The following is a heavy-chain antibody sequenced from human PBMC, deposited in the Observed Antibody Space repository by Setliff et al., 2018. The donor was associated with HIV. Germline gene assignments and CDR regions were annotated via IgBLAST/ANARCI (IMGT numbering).Heavy chain of an antibody. J-gene: IGHJ4*02. CDR3: ARDYYYDSSGYRYFDY. CDR2: VTHSGRT. V-gene: IGHV4-34*01. CDR1: GGSFSGYY. Sequence: SQTLSLTCAVYGGSFSGYYWSWIRQPPGKGLEWIGEVTHSGRTNYNPSLESRVTTSVDTSKKQFSLRLTSVTAADTAVYYCARDYYYDSSGYRYFDYWGQGTLVTVSS. D-gene: IGHD3-22*01.